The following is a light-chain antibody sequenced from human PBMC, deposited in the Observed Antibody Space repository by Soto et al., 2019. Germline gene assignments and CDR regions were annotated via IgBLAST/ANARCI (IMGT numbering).Light chain of an antibody. CDR2: GAS. Sequence: ILFAPSPGTLSFSPRSSATRARRASQSVTSGYLAWYQQQPNQAPRLLIYGASYRATDIPDRFSGGGSGTDFTLTISRLEPEDFAMYYCQHYSSSPPAITFGQGTCLEI. V-gene: IGKV3-20*01. CDR3: QHYSSSPPAIT. CDR1: QSVTSGY. J-gene: IGKJ5*01.